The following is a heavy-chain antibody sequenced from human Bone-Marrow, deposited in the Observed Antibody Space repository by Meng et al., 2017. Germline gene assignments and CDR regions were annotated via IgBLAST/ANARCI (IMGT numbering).Heavy chain of an antibody. CDR2: ISSSSSYI. D-gene: IGHD6-13*01. J-gene: IGHJ4*02. V-gene: IGHV3-21*01. CDR3: ASWPPIAAAGLYFDY. Sequence: GESLKISCAASGFTFSSYSTNWVRQAPGKGLEWVSSISSSSSYIYYADSVKGRFTISRDNAKNSLYLQMNSLRAEDTAVYYCASWPPIAAAGLYFDYWGQGTLVTVSS. CDR1: GFTFSSYS.